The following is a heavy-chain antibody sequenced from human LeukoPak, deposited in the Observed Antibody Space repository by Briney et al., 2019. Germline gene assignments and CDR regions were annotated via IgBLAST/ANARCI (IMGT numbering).Heavy chain of an antibody. Sequence: ASVKVSCKASGYTFTSYAMHWVRQAPGQRLEWMGWINAGNGNTKYSQKFQGRVTITRDTSASTAYMELSSLRPEDTAVYYCARGGYDILTAGVYYFDYWGQGTLVTVSS. CDR1: GYTFTSYA. CDR2: INAGNGNT. J-gene: IGHJ4*02. V-gene: IGHV1-3*01. CDR3: ARGGYDILTAGVYYFDY. D-gene: IGHD3-9*01.